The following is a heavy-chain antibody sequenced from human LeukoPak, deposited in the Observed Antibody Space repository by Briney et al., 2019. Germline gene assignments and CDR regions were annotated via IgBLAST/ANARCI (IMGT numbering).Heavy chain of an antibody. CDR2: INSDDSRT. CDR3: ARESTAALFY. V-gene: IGHV3-74*01. Sequence: GGSLRLSCAASGFTFSNSWMNWVRQAPGKGLVWVSRINSDDSRTSYADSVKGRFTISRDNAKNTLYLRMNSLRAEDTAVYFCARESTAALFYWGQGTLVTVSS. J-gene: IGHJ4*02. D-gene: IGHD6-6*01. CDR1: GFTFSNSW.